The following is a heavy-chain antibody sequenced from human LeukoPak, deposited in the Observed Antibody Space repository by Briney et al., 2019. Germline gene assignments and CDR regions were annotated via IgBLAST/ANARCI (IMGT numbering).Heavy chain of an antibody. V-gene: IGHV4-38-2*02. D-gene: IGHD3-22*01. Sequence: PSETLSLTCAVSNYSITSGYFWGWIRQPPGKGLEWIASIYHSGTTYYNPSLRNRVTLFVDTSKNQFSLKLNSLTAADTAVYYCARDGVFHDSDGYSFDYWGKGTLVTVSS. J-gene: IGHJ4*02. CDR3: ARDGVFHDSDGYSFDY. CDR2: IYHSGTT. CDR1: NYSITSGYF.